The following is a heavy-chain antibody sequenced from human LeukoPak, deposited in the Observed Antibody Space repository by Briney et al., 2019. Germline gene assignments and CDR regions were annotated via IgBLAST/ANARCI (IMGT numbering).Heavy chain of an antibody. Sequence: GGSLRLSCAASGFTFSSYWMSWVRQAPGKGLERVANIKQDGSEKYYVDSVKGRFTISRDNAKNSLYLQMNSLRAEDTAVYYCARVAYCGGDCSPYYFDYWGQGTLVTVSS. CDR3: ARVAYCGGDCSPYYFDY. D-gene: IGHD2-21*02. J-gene: IGHJ4*02. CDR2: IKQDGSEK. CDR1: GFTFSSYW. V-gene: IGHV3-7*04.